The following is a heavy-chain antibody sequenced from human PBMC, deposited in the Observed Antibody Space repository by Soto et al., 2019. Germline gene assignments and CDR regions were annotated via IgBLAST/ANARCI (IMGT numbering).Heavy chain of an antibody. Sequence: GGSLRLSCAASGFPFSSYGMHWVRQSPGKGLDWVGGMWYDGSKKDYAECVKGRFTISRDNSKNMLYLQMTTLRSDDTAVYYCASSINWGQGTLVPVSS. V-gene: IGHV3-33*03. CDR3: ASSIN. CDR2: MWYDGSKK. J-gene: IGHJ4*02. CDR1: GFPFSSYG.